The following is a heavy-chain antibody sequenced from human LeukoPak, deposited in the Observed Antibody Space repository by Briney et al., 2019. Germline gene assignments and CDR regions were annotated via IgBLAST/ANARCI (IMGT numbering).Heavy chain of an antibody. J-gene: IGHJ3*02. CDR3: ASASAGGGAFDI. D-gene: IGHD3-16*01. Sequence: SETLSLTCTFSGGSISNYYWSWIRQPPGKGLEWIAYIFYSGSTNYNPSLKSRVTISVDTSKNQFSLKLSSVTAADTAVYYCASASAGGGAFDIWGQGTMVTVSS. V-gene: IGHV4-59*12. CDR1: GGSISNYY. CDR2: IFYSGST.